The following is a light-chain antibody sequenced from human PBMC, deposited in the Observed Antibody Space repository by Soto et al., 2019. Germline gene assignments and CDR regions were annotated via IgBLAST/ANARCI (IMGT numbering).Light chain of an antibody. Sequence: QSVVTQPPSASGTAGQRVTISCSGTSSNIGRNSVYWYQQLPGTAPKLLIYSNHQRPSGVPDRFSGSKSGTSASLAISGLRSEDEADYYCAVWDDSVRGYVFATGTNLTVL. CDR2: SNH. CDR1: SSNIGRNS. V-gene: IGLV1-47*02. J-gene: IGLJ1*01. CDR3: AVWDDSVRGYV.